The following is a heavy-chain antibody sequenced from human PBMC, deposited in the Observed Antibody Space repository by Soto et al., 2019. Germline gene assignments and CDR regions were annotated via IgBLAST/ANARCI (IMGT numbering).Heavy chain of an antibody. CDR1: GFTFSSYG. Sequence: GGSLRLSCAASGFTFSSYGMHWVRQAPGKGLEWVAVIWYDGSNKYYADSVKGRLTISRDNSKNTLYLQMNSLRAEDTAVYYCARDLYSSSEGYYYYYGMDVWGQGTTVTVSS. CDR3: ARDLYSSSEGYYYYYGMDV. CDR2: IWYDGSNK. J-gene: IGHJ6*02. V-gene: IGHV3-33*01. D-gene: IGHD6-6*01.